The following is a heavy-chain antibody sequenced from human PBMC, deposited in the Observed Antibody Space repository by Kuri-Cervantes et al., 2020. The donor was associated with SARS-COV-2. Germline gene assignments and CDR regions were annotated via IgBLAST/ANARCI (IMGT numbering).Heavy chain of an antibody. CDR3: ARGRIMITFGGVEPFDY. CDR1: GFTFSSYG. Sequence: GESLKISCAASGFTFSSYGMHWVRQAPGKGLEWVAVIWYDGSNKYYADSVKGRFTISRDNSENTLYLQMNSLRAEDTAVYYCARGRIMITFGGVEPFDYWGQGTLVTVSS. CDR2: IWYDGSNK. J-gene: IGHJ4*02. D-gene: IGHD3-16*01. V-gene: IGHV3-33*01.